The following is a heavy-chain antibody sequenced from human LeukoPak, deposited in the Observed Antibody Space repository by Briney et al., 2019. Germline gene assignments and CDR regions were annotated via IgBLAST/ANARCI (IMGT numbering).Heavy chain of an antibody. J-gene: IGHJ3*02. Sequence: GGSLRLACAASGFTFSSYWMTWVRHLPGKGLEWVTKIKQDGSEKYYVDSVKGRFTISRDNAKNSLYLQMNSLRAEDTAVYYCARDLLAAAGTGVAFDIWGQGTMVTVSS. CDR3: ARDLLAAAGTGVAFDI. CDR1: GFTFSSYW. D-gene: IGHD6-13*01. CDR2: IKQDGSEK. V-gene: IGHV3-7*01.